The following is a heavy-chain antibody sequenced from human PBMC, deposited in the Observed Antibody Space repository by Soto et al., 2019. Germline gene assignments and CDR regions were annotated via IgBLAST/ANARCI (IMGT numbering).Heavy chain of an antibody. J-gene: IGHJ6*02. CDR2: INHSGST. Sequence: PSETLSLTXAVYGGSFSGYYWSWIRQPPGKGLEWIGEINHSGSTNYNPSLKSRVTISVDTSKNQFSLKLSSVTAADTAVYYCAGEHGYYDFWSGYLLYYYGMDVWGQGTTVTVSS. D-gene: IGHD3-3*01. CDR1: GGSFSGYY. CDR3: AGEHGYYDFWSGYLLYYYGMDV. V-gene: IGHV4-34*01.